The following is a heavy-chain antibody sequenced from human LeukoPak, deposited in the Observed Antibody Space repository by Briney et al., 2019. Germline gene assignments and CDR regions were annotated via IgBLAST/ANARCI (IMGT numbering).Heavy chain of an antibody. J-gene: IGHJ3*02. CDR2: IWYDGSNK. CDR3: AREENYYDSSGYYYNAFDI. D-gene: IGHD3-22*01. Sequence: GGSLRLSCAASGFTLSSYGMHWVRQAPGKGLEWVAVIWYDGSNKYYADSVKGRFTISRDNSKNTLYLQMNSLRAEDTAVYYCAREENYYDSSGYYYNAFDIWGQGTMVTVSS. CDR1: GFTLSSYG. V-gene: IGHV3-33*01.